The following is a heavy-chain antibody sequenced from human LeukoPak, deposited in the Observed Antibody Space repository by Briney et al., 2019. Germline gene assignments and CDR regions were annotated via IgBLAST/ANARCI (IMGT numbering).Heavy chain of an antibody. V-gene: IGHV1-2*02. J-gene: IGHJ3*02. CDR3: AITWLVQGAFDI. D-gene: IGHD6-19*01. CDR2: ISPNSGAT. CDR1: GYTFTDYS. Sequence: ASVKVSCKASGYTFTDYSMHWVRQAPGQGLEWMGWISPNSGATNYAQNFQGRVTMTRDTSISTAYMELSRLGPDDTAVYYCAITWLVQGAFDIWGQGTMVTVSS.